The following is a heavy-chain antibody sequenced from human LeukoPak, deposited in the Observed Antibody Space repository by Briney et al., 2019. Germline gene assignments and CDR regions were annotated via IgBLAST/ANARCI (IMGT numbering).Heavy chain of an antibody. CDR3: ARRRAAAAGTAEYFRH. J-gene: IGHJ1*01. CDR2: INHSGST. CDR1: GGSFSGYY. Sequence: SETLSLTCAVYGGSFSGYYWSWIRQPPGKGLEWIGEINHSGSTNYNPSLKSRVTISVDTSKNQFSLKLSSVTAADTAVYYCARRRAAAAGTAEYFRHWGQGTLVTVSS. V-gene: IGHV4-34*01. D-gene: IGHD6-13*01.